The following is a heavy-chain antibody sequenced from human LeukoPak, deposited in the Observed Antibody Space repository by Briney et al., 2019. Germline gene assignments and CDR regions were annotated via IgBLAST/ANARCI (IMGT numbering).Heavy chain of an antibody. CDR3: SKRGVVIRAILVGFHKEAYYFDS. D-gene: IGHD2-21*01. J-gene: IGHJ4*02. V-gene: IGHV3-23*01. CDR1: GITLSNYG. Sequence: PGGSLRLSCAVSGITLSNYGMSWVRQAPGKGLEWVAIISDSGGRTNYADSVKGRFTISRDNPKNTLYLQMNSLRAEDTAVYFCSKRGVVIRAILVGFHKEAYYFDSWGQGALVTVSS. CDR2: ISDSGGRT.